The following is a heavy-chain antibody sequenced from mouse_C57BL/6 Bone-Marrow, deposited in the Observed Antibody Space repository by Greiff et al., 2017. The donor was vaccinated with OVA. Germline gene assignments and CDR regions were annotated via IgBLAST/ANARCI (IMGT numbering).Heavy chain of an antibody. V-gene: IGHV12-3*01. CDR3: AGASGNSYWYFDV. D-gene: IGHD2-1*01. CDR1: GFPITSGYY. CDR2: ITHSGET. Sequence: VQLQQSGPGLVKPSQSLFLTCSITGFPITSGYYWIWIRQSPGKPLEWMGYITHSGETFYNPSLQSPISITRETSKNQFFLQLNSVTTEDTAMYYCAGASGNSYWYFDVWGTGTTVTVSS. J-gene: IGHJ1*03.